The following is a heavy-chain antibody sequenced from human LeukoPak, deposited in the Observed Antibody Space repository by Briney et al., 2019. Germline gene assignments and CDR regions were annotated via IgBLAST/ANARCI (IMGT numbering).Heavy chain of an antibody. V-gene: IGHV3-53*01. Sequence: GGSLRLSCAASGFTVSSIHMVWVRQAPGKGLEWVSVTYTGGNSYYADSVKGRFIISRDISKNTLYLQVNSLRAEDSALYYCARGGRGSAAVVAPRSFDIWGQGTMVTVSS. D-gene: IGHD3-22*01. J-gene: IGHJ3*02. CDR2: TYTGGNS. CDR3: ARGGRGSAAVVAPRSFDI. CDR1: GFTVSSIH.